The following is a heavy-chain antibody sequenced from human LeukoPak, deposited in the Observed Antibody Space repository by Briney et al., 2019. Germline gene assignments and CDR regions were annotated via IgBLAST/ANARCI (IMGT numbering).Heavy chain of an antibody. J-gene: IGHJ5*02. V-gene: IGHV3-23*01. CDR2: ISGSGDYS. D-gene: IGHD4-17*01. CDR3: AKDFSAGGNYGHGRFDP. Sequence: GGPLRISCAASGFTFSNYVMNWVRQAPGKGLEWVSAISGSGDYSNSSDSVKGRFTTSRNNSENTLYLQMNSLRAEDTGVYYCAKDFSAGGNYGHGRFDPWGQGNLVTVSS. CDR1: GFTFSNYV.